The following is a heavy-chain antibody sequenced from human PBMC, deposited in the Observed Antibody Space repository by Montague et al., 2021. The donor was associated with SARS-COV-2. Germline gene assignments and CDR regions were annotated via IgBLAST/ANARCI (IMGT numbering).Heavy chain of an antibody. CDR2: ISYSGST. V-gene: IGHV4-61*01. Sequence: SETLSLTCTVSGASVRSGNSYWNWIRQPPGKGLEWIGYISYSGSTNYSPSLKSRVTISVDTSKNQLSLKVISATAADTAVYYCARIGYESVGYYDIYPDWGKGTLVTASS. D-gene: IGHD3-22*01. J-gene: IGHJ4*02. CDR3: ARIGYESVGYYDIYPD. CDR1: GASVRSGNSY.